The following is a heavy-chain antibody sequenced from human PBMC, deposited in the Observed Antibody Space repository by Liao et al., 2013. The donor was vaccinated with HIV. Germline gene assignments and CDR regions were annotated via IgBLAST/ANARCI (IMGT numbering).Heavy chain of an antibody. CDR1: GGSINSGDYY. V-gene: IGHV4-30-4*08. D-gene: IGHD4-17*01. J-gene: IGHJ3*02. Sequence: QVQLQESGPGLVKPSQTLSLTCTVSGGSINSGDYYWNWIRQSPGKGLEWIGYIYYNGNTYYNPSLKSRATISLDTSNNQFSLRLISVTSADTAVYFCARGVPPWGDYGALDIWGQGTMVTVSS. CDR3: ARGVPPWGDYGALDI. CDR2: IYYNGNT.